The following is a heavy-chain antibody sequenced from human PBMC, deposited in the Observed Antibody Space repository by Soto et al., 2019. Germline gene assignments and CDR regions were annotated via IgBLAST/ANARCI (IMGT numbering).Heavy chain of an antibody. Sequence: QVQLVQSGAEVKKPGSSVKVSCKTSGGSQATSWVRQAPGHGPEWLGGIIGVFPTTNKAEKFEGRVTIPGDKSTGTAYLELSSLTSGDTAVYYCATVGPPLSGAFTYGYEGPFDYWGQGILVIVSS. D-gene: IGHD5-18*01. CDR2: IIGVFPTT. CDR1: GGSQA. V-gene: IGHV1-69*06. CDR3: ATVGPPLSGAFTYGYEGPFDY. J-gene: IGHJ4*02.